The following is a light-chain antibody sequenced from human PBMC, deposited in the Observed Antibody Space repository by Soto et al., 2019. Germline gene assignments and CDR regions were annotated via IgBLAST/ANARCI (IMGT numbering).Light chain of an antibody. J-gene: IGKJ2*01. CDR2: DAS. CDR3: QQRSNWPLYT. CDR1: QSVSSY. V-gene: IGKV3-11*01. Sequence: DIVLTQSPATLSLSPGERATLSCRASQSVSSYLAWYQQKPGQAPRLLIYDASNRATGIPARFSGSGSGTDFTLTIISLEPEDFAVYYCQQRSNWPLYTFGQGTKLEIK.